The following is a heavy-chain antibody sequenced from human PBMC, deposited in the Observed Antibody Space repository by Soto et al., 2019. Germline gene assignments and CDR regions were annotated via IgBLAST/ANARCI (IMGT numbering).Heavy chain of an antibody. D-gene: IGHD6-13*01. CDR3: ARGGALSTSWYWGDGLDS. V-gene: IGHV1-69*06. J-gene: IGHJ4*02. Sequence: GASVKVSCKASGYSFSSHAITWVRQAPGQGLEWMGGIIPVFGTPTYAQKFQGRLTISADKSTNTSSLELRSLRSEDTAVYYCARGGALSTSWYWGDGLDSWGQGTQVTVSS. CDR2: IIPVFGTP. CDR1: GYSFSSHA.